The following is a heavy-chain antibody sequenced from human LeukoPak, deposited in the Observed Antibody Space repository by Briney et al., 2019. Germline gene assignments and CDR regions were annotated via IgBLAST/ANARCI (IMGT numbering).Heavy chain of an antibody. J-gene: IGHJ4*02. CDR3: ARERGVGDSAFDY. CDR2: ILPKSGGT. Sequence: ASVEVSCKASGYTFSDYYIHWVRQAPGQGLEWVGRILPKSGGTTYAQKFQGRVTVTRDTSIGTAYMELSRLTSDDTAVYYCARERGVGDSAFDYWGQGSLVTVSS. V-gene: IGHV1-2*06. D-gene: IGHD2-8*01. CDR1: GYTFSDYY.